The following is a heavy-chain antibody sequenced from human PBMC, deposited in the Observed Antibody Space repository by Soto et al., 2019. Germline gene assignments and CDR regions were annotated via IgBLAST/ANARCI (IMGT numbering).Heavy chain of an antibody. CDR1: GYTFTSYG. Sequence: QVHLVQSGAEVKKPGASVKVSCKGSGYTFTSYGITWVRQAPGQRLEWMGWISAHNGNTDSAQKLQGRVTVTRDTSTSTAYMELRSLRSDDTAVYYCARGRYGDYWGQGALVTVSS. V-gene: IGHV1-18*01. CDR3: ARGRYGDY. D-gene: IGHD1-1*01. J-gene: IGHJ4*02. CDR2: ISAHNGNT.